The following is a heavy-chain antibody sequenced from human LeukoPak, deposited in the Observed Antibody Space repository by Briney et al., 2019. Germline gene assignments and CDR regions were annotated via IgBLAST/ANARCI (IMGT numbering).Heavy chain of an antibody. J-gene: IGHJ4*02. CDR1: GFSFNTYA. V-gene: IGHV3-64*01. Sequence: GGSLRLSCEVSGFSFNTYAMQWVRQAPGKGPEFVSAISSDGGTTFYGHSVKTRFTISRDNSKNTLYLQMGSLRPEDMAVYYCARGYGGNSARYWGQGILVIVSS. CDR2: ISSDGGTT. D-gene: IGHD4-23*01. CDR3: ARGYGGNSARY.